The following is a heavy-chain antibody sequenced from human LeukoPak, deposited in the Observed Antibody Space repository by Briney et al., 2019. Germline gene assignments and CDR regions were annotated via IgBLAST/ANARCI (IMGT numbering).Heavy chain of an antibody. CDR1: GYTFTSYY. Sequence: AAVKVSCTASGYTFTSYYMHWVRHAPGQGLEWMGIINPSGGDTSYAQKFQGRLAMTRDTSTNTVYMELTSLRAEDTAVYYCAKPSGYYSGFVFDIWGQGTMVTVSS. CDR3: AKPSGYYSGFVFDI. CDR2: INPSGGDT. V-gene: IGHV1-46*01. J-gene: IGHJ3*02. D-gene: IGHD3-22*01.